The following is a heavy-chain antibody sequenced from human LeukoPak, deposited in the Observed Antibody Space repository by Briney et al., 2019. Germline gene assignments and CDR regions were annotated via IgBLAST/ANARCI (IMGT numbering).Heavy chain of an antibody. Sequence: GGSLRLSCAASGFTFSSYSMNWVRRAPGKGLEWVSYISSSSSTIYYGDSVKGRFTISRDNAKISLYLQMNSLRAEDTAVYYCARDHHRRLYDSQARDTFDIWGQGTMVTVSS. V-gene: IGHV3-48*01. CDR1: GFTFSSYS. CDR3: ARDHHRRLYDSQARDTFDI. CDR2: ISSSSSTI. D-gene: IGHD3-22*01. J-gene: IGHJ3*02.